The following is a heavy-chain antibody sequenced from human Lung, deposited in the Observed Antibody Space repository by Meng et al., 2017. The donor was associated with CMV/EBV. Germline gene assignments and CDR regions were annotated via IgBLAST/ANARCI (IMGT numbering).Heavy chain of an antibody. V-gene: IGHV1-2*02. CDR1: GYTFTGYY. CDR2: INPNSGDT. CDR3: ARLWGQVVQDMDV. Sequence: ASVXVSXKASGYTFTGYYMHWVRQAPGQGLEWMGWINPNSGDTNYAQKFQGRVTMTRDTSISTAYMELSRLRSDDTAVYYCARLWGQVVQDMDVLGQGTTVTVSS. D-gene: IGHD2-2*01. J-gene: IGHJ6*02.